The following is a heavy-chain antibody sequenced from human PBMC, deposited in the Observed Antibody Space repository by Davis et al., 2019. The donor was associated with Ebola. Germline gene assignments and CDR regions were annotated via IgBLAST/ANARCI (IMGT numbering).Heavy chain of an antibody. V-gene: IGHV3-73*01. CDR2: IRSKANSYAT. CDR1: GFTVSSNY. J-gene: IGHJ4*02. D-gene: IGHD1-26*01. CDR3: TGGSGSYRDY. Sequence: PGGSLRLSCAASGFTVSSNYMSWVRQASGKGLEWVGRIRSKANSYATAYAASVKGRFTISRDDSKNTAYLQMNSLKTEDTAVYYCTGGSGSYRDYWGQGTLVTVSS.